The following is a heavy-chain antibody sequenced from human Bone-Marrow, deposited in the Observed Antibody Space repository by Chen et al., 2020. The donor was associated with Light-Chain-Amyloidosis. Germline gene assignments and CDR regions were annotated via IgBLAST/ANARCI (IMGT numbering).Heavy chain of an antibody. V-gene: IGHV4-39*01. J-gene: IGHJ5*02. CDR3: ARPATPIGRIWFDP. D-gene: IGHD6-25*01. CDR1: GDSIDNYFYY. Sequence: QLQLQESGPGLVRPSETLSLTCTVYGDSIDNYFYYWEWIRQAPGKGLEWIGTIYTSGSTYYNPSLKSRVAMSVDTSKKQFSLILNSVTAADTAMYYCARPATPIGRIWFDPWGQGILVTVSS. CDR2: IYTSGST.